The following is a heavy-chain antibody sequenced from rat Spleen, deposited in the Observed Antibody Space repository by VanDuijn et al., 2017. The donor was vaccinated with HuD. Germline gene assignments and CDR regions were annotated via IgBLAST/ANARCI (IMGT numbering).Heavy chain of an antibody. CDR1: GYSITSNF. J-gene: IGHJ1*01. CDR3: ARDNSGYWYFDF. CDR2: ISYSGST. Sequence: EVQLQESGPGLVKPSQSLSLTCSVTGYSITSNFWGWIRKFPGNKMEWMGYISYSGSTSYNPSPKSRISITRDPSKNQFFLQLNSVTTEDTATYYCARDNSGYWYFDFWGPGTMVTVSS. V-gene: IGHV3-1*01. D-gene: IGHD1-10*01.